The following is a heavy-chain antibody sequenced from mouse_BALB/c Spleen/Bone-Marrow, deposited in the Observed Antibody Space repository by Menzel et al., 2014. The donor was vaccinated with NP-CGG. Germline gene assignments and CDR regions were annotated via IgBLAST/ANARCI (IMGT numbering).Heavy chain of an antibody. D-gene: IGHD2-4*01. CDR3: ASRSTMISWFAY. J-gene: IGHJ3*01. CDR1: GYTFTSYV. CDR2: INPYNDGT. V-gene: IGHV1-14*01. Sequence: VQLKESGPELVKPGASVKMSCKASGYTFTSYVMHWVKQKPGQGLEWIGYINPYNDGTKYNEKFKGKATRTSDKSSSTAYMELSSLTSEDSAVCYCASRSTMISWFAYWGQGTLVTVSA.